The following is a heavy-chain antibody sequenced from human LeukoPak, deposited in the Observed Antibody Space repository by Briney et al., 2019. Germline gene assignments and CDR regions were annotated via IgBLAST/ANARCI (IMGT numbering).Heavy chain of an antibody. D-gene: IGHD1-1*01. Sequence: EASVKVSCKTSGYTFTNLDINWLRQAPGQGLEWMGWMNPNSGDTGYAQKFQGRVSMTRDTSISTAYMELSSLRSEDTAVYYCASNPPNTGDFYYWGLGSLVTVSS. V-gene: IGHV1-8*01. CDR1: GYTFTNLD. J-gene: IGHJ4*02. CDR3: ASNPPNTGDFYY. CDR2: MNPNSGDT.